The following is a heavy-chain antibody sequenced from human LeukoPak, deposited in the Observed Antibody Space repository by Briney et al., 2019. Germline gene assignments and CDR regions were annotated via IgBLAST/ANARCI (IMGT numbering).Heavy chain of an antibody. Sequence: PGGSLRLSCAVSGFTVSGNYMSWVRQAPGKGLEWVSLIYSGGTTYYADSVKGRFTISRDNSKNTLYLQMNSLRADDTAVYYCAKGGLVHRFDPWGQGTLVTVSS. J-gene: IGHJ5*02. CDR3: AKGGLVHRFDP. CDR1: GFTVSGNY. V-gene: IGHV3-53*01. CDR2: IYSGGTT.